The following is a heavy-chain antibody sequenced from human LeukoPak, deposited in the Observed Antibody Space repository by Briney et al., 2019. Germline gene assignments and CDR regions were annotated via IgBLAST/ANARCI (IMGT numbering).Heavy chain of an antibody. D-gene: IGHD6-19*01. CDR2: ISAYNGNT. CDR3: ARDVTGSGWYRDDFDY. V-gene: IGHV1-18*01. J-gene: IGHJ4*02. Sequence: ASVKVSCKASGYTFTSYVISWVRQAPGQGLEWMGWISAYNGNTNYAQKLQGRVTMTTDTSTSTAYMELRSLRSDDTAVYYCARDVTGSGWYRDDFDYWGQGTLVTVSS. CDR1: GYTFTSYV.